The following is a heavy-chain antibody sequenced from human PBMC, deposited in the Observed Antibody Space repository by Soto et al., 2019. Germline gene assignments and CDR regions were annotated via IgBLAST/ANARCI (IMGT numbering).Heavy chain of an antibody. CDR2: INAGNGNT. Sequence: ASVKVSCKASGYTFTSYAMHWVRQAPGQRLEWMGWINAGNGNTKYSQKFQGRVTITRDTSASTAYMELSSLRSEDTAVYYCARDLDYYDSSGLDYWGQGALVTVSS. CDR3: ARDLDYYDSSGLDY. CDR1: GYTFTSYA. J-gene: IGHJ4*02. V-gene: IGHV1-3*01. D-gene: IGHD3-22*01.